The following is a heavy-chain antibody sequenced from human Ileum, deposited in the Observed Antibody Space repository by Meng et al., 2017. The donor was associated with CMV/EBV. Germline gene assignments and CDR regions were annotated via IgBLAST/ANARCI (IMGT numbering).Heavy chain of an antibody. D-gene: IGHD2-2*01. CDR1: GYTFTGYY. Sequence: SVNVSCKASGYTFTGYYMHWVRQAPGQGLEWMGWINPNSGGTNYAQKFQGRVTMTRDTSISTAYMELSRLRSDDTAVYYCARDRSNICSSTSCYAVGRWFDPWGQGTLVTVSS. CDR3: ARDRSNICSSTSCYAVGRWFDP. V-gene: IGHV1-2*02. J-gene: IGHJ5*02. CDR2: INPNSGGT.